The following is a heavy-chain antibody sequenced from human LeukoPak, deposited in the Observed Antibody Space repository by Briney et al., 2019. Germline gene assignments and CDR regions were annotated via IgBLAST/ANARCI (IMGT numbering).Heavy chain of an antibody. J-gene: IGHJ4*02. CDR2: IYYSGST. V-gene: IGHV4-59*01. D-gene: IGHD5-24*01. CDR3: ARYPGMATNHENFDY. Sequence: SETLSLTCTVSGGSISSYYWSWIRQPPGKGLEWIGYIYYSGSTNYNPSLKSRVTISVDTSKNQFSLELSSVTAADTAVYYCARYPGMATNHENFDYWGQGTLVTVSS. CDR1: GGSISSYY.